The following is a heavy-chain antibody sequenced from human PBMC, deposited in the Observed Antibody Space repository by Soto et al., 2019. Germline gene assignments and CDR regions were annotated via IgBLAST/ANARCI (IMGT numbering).Heavy chain of an antibody. CDR3: ARDAGYCSSTSCYEYFQH. J-gene: IGHJ1*01. Sequence: ASVKVSCKASGYIFTNFGISWARQAPGQGLEWMGWISAYNGDTKYAEKFQGRVTMTTDTSTTTVYMELRSLRSEDTAVYYCARDAGYCSSTSCYEYFQHWGQGTLVTVSS. CDR2: ISAYNGDT. CDR1: GYIFTNFG. V-gene: IGHV1-18*01. D-gene: IGHD2-2*01.